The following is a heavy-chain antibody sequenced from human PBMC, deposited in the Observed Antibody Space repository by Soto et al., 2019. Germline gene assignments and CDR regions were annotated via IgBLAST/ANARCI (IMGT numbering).Heavy chain of an antibody. CDR3: AKNLPRTGRFDY. J-gene: IGHJ4*02. Sequence: SETLSLTCTLSGASITSTTYFWAWIRQPPGMGLEWVGSIYSSGKTHYTPSLKSRVTISVDRSKNRFSLQMTSVTAADTAVYYCAKNLPRTGRFDYWGQGTLVTVSS. CDR1: GASITSTTYF. V-gene: IGHV4-39*01. CDR2: IYSSGKT.